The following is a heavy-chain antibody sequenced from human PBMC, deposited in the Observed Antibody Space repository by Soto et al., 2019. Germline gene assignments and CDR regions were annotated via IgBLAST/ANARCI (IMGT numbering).Heavy chain of an antibody. Sequence: GEAQKISCEGSGYRFTSYWIGWVRQMPGKGLEWMGIIYPGDSDTRYSPSFQGQVTISADKPISTAYLQWSSLKASDTAMYYCARHRIGTDRYYYYMDVWGKGTTVTVSS. D-gene: IGHD3-10*01. V-gene: IGHV5-51*01. CDR2: IYPGDSDT. J-gene: IGHJ6*03. CDR1: GYRFTSYW. CDR3: ARHRIGTDRYYYYMDV.